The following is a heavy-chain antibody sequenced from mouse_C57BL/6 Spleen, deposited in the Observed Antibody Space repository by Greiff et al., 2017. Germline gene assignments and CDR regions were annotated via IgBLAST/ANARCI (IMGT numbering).Heavy chain of an antibody. V-gene: IGHV1-81*01. CDR3: ASGGPFGERY. CDR1: GYTFTSYG. Sequence: QVQLQQSGAELARPGASVKLSCKASGYTFTSYGISWVKQRTGQGLEWIGEIYPRSGNTYYNEKFKGKATLTADKSSSTAYMELRSLTSEDSAVYFCASGGPFGERYWGQGTTLTVSS. D-gene: IGHD3-3*01. CDR2: IYPRSGNT. J-gene: IGHJ2*01.